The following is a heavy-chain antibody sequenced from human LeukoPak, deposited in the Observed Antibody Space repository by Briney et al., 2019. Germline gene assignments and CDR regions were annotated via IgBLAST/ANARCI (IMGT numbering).Heavy chain of an antibody. Sequence: PSETLSLTCTVSGGSISSYYWSWIRLPPGKGLEWIGYIYYTGATYYNPSLRSRVTISLDTSKNQFSLKLSSVTAADAAVYYCARAGYSYGTGYYFDYWGQGALVTVSS. CDR2: IYYTGAT. CDR3: ARAGYSYGTGYYFDY. J-gene: IGHJ4*02. CDR1: GGSISSYY. D-gene: IGHD5-18*01. V-gene: IGHV4-59*01.